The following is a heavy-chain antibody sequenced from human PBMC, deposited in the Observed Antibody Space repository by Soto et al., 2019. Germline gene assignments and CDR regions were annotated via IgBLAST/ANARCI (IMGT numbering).Heavy chain of an antibody. J-gene: IGHJ4*02. Sequence: SETLSLTCTVSGASISGNYWSWIRQHPGKGLEWIGYIYYSGSTYYNPSLKSRVTISVDTSKNQFSLKLSSVTAADTAVYYCARGPQLEPRFDYWGQGTLVTVSS. CDR1: GASISGNY. D-gene: IGHD1-1*01. V-gene: IGHV4-31*03. CDR2: IYYSGST. CDR3: ARGPQLEPRFDY.